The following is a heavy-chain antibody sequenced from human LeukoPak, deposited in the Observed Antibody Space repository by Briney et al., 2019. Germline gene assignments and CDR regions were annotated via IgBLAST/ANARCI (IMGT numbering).Heavy chain of an antibody. J-gene: IGHJ4*02. CDR1: GYSFTTYW. CDR2: IYPGDSDT. V-gene: IGHV5-51*01. D-gene: IGHD3-22*01. Sequence: GESLKISCKGSGYSFTTYWIGWVRKMPGKGLAWMGIIYPGDSDTRYSPSFQGQVTISADKSISTAYLQWSSLKASDTAMYYCARSPYYYDSTIYFDYWGQGSLVTVSP. CDR3: ARSPYYYDSTIYFDY.